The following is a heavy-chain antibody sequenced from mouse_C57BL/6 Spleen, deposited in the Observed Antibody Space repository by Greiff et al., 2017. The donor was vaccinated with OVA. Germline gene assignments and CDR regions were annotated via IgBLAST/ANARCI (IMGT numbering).Heavy chain of an antibody. D-gene: IGHD2-4*01. CDR1: GFTFSDYG. J-gene: IGHJ3*01. Sequence: EVQVVESGGGLVKPGGSLKLSCAASGFTFSDYGMHWVRQAPEKGLAWVAYISSGSSTIYYADTVKGRFTISRDNAKNTLFLQMTSLRSEDTAMYYCARGLRAYWGQGTLVTVSA. V-gene: IGHV5-17*01. CDR2: ISSGSSTI. CDR3: ARGLRAY.